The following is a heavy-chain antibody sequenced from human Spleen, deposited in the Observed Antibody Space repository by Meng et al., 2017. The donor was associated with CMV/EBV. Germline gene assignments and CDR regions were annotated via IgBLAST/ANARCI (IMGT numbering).Heavy chain of an antibody. CDR2: IYSGGST. V-gene: IGHV3-66*02. D-gene: IGHD5/OR15-5a*01. CDR3: ARVSRYYYYAMDV. CDR1: GFTFSDYY. Sequence: GESLKISCAASGFTFSDYYMSWIRQAPGKGLEWVSVIYSGGSTYYADSVKGRFTISRDNSKNTLYLQMNSLRVEDTAVYYCARVSRYYYYAMDVWGQGTTVTVSS. J-gene: IGHJ6*02.